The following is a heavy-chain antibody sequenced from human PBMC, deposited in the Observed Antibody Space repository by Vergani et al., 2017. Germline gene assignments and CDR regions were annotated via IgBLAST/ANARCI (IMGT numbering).Heavy chain of an antibody. D-gene: IGHD6-19*01. CDR1: GFTFTDYG. CDR3: ARDTVTGSRYFDY. J-gene: IGHJ4*02. Sequence: VQLVESGGGLEQPGRSLRLSCRASGFTFTDYGISWVRQAPGKGLEWVAFIWYDGSKEYYADSVKGRFTISRDNSKNTLYLQMNNLRAADTAVYYCARDTVTGSRYFDYWGQGTLVTVSS. CDR2: IWYDGSKE. V-gene: IGHV3-33*01.